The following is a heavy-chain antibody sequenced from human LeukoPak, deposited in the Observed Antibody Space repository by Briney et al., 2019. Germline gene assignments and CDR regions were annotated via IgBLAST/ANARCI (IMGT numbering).Heavy chain of an antibody. D-gene: IGHD1-26*01. J-gene: IGHJ4*02. CDR3: ARGIRWELLTFDY. CDR2: IYYSGST. CDR1: GGSISSSSYY. Sequence: SETLSLTCTVSGGSISSSSYYWGWIRQPPGKGLEWIGSIYYSGSTYYNPSLKGRVTISVDTSKNQFSLKLSSVTAADTAVYYCARGIRWELLTFDYWGQGTLVTVSS. V-gene: IGHV4-39*07.